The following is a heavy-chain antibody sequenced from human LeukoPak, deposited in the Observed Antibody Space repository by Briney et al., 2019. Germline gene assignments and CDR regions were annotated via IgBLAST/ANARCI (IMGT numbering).Heavy chain of an antibody. CDR1: GFNFSEFW. J-gene: IGHJ3*01. CDR3: VGEDCNILTGPGQGAFDV. Sequence: PGGSLRLSCVASGFTSGFNFSEFWMSWVRQAPGKGLEWVANIKEDGSERYSVDSVEGRFTISRDNAKKSLYLQMNSLRAEDTAVYCCVGEDCNILTGPGQGAFDVWGQGTVVTVSS. V-gene: IGHV3-7*01. D-gene: IGHD3-9*01. CDR2: IKEDGSER.